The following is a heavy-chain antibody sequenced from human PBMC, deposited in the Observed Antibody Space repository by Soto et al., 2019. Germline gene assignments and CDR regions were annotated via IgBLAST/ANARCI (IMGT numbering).Heavy chain of an antibody. V-gene: IGHV1-46*01. J-gene: IGHJ4*02. CDR3: AGGFVYRNSDFWRYYCDY. D-gene: IGHD3-3*01. CDR2: INPKIGST. CDR1: GYSFTNYY. Sequence: QVQLVQSGAEAKKPGASVRVSCKAFGYSFTNYYMHWVRQVPGQGLEWMGMINPKIGSTSYTQKFRDRVTMARDTSTCTVYMELSSLRSEDTAVYYCAGGFVYRNSDFWRYYCDYWGQGTLVTVSS.